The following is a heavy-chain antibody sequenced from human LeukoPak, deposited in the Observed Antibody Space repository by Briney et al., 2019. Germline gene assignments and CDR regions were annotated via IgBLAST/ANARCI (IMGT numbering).Heavy chain of an antibody. D-gene: IGHD5-24*01. CDR2: TYYRSKWYN. V-gene: IGHV6-1*01. Sequence: SQTLSLTCAISGDRVPSNRVSGTWIRQSPSRGLEWLGRTYYRSKWYNDYAVSLKSRISINPDTSKNQFSLQLTAMIPGDTAVYYCSRSDGGSDFDYWGQGTLVTVSS. CDR3: SRSDGGSDFDY. CDR1: GDRVPSNRVS. J-gene: IGHJ4*02.